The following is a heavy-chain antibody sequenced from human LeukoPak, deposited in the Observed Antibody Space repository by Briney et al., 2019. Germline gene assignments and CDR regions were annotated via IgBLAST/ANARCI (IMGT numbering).Heavy chain of an antibody. CDR3: AILRWDIVVVVAAGMDV. V-gene: IGHV1-46*01. CDR2: INPSGGST. D-gene: IGHD2-15*01. Sequence: ASVKVSCKASGYTFTSYYMHWVRQAPGQGLEWMGIINPSGGSTSYAQKFQGRVTMTTDTSTSTAYMELRSLRSDDTAVYYCAILRWDIVVVVAAGMDVWGQGTTVTVSS. J-gene: IGHJ6*02. CDR1: GYTFTSYY.